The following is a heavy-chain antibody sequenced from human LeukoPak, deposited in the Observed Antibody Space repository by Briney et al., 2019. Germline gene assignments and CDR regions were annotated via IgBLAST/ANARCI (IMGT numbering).Heavy chain of an antibody. CDR1: GYTFTGYY. D-gene: IGHD6-19*01. CDR3: ARPQRPYSSGWYLNWFDP. J-gene: IGHJ5*02. CDR2: INPNSGGT. Sequence: ASVKVSCKASGYTFTGYYMHWVRQAPGQGLEWMGRINPNSGGTNYAQKFQGRVTMTRDTSISTAYMELSRLRSDDTAVYYCARPQRPYSSGWYLNWFDPWGQGTLVTVSS. V-gene: IGHV1-2*06.